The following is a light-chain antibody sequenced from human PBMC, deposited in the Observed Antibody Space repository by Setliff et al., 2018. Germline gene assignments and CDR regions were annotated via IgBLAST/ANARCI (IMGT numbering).Light chain of an antibody. CDR3: CSYAGRSDFYVV. CDR2: EVS. CDR1: SSDFATYNL. J-gene: IGLJ2*01. V-gene: IGLV2-23*02. Sequence: QSVLTQPASVSGSPGQSITISCTGTSSDFATYNLVSWYRQHPGKVPKLILYEVSKRPSGISYRFSGSKSGNTASLTISGLQAEDEADYYCCSYAGRSDFYVVFGGGTKATVL.